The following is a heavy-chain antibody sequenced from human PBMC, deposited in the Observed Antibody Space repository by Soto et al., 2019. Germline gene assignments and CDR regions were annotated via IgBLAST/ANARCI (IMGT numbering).Heavy chain of an antibody. J-gene: IGHJ5*02. CDR3: AKDLTRQLAYWLDP. D-gene: IGHD3-16*01. V-gene: IGHV1-2*02. Sequence: SDKVSYKACGFSFTGYYIHLLRQAPGQGLEWMGWINAHSGGTEYAQKFQGRVTLTRDTSIATAYLTLNSLTSDDTALYYCAKDLTRQLAYWLDPWGQGTQVTVYS. CDR2: INAHSGGT. CDR1: GFSFTGYY.